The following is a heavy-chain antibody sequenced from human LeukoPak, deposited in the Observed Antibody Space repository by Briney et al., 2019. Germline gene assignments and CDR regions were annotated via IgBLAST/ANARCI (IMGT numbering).Heavy chain of an antibody. CDR3: ARDGDFGELLD. J-gene: IGHJ4*02. CDR2: IKQDGSEK. D-gene: IGHD3-10*01. Sequence: GGSLRLSCAASGFTFSSYWMSWVRQAPGKGLEWVANIKQDGSEKYYVDSVKGRFTISRDNAKNPLYLQMNSLRAEDTAVYYCARDGDFGELLDWGQGTLVTVSS. V-gene: IGHV3-7*03. CDR1: GFTFSSYW.